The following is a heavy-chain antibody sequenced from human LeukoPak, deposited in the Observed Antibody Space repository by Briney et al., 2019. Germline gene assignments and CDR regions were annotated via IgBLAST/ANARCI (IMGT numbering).Heavy chain of an antibody. J-gene: IGHJ4*02. CDR3: ATRLPTDY. CDR1: DGTFSDYS. CDR2: IDHRGST. V-gene: IGHV4-34*08. D-gene: IGHD5-12*01. Sequence: SETLSLTCAVYDGTFSDYSWSWTRQTPDKGLEWIGEIDHRGSTKYNPSLKSRATISIDTSKKQFSLKLSSVTAADTAVYYCATRLPTDYWGQGTPVTVSS.